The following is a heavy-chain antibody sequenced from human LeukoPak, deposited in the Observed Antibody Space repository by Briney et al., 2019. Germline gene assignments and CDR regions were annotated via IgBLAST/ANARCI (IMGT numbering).Heavy chain of an antibody. J-gene: IGHJ6*03. CDR2: IYYSGST. V-gene: IGHV4-39*07. D-gene: IGHD3-10*01. Sequence: SETLSLTCTVSGGSISSSSYYWGWIRQPPGKGLEWIGSIYYSGSTYYNPSLKSRVTISVDTSKNQFSLRLSSVTAADTAVYYCATGYGSGTLRDRYYYMDVWGKGTTVTVSS. CDR3: ATGYGSGTLRDRYYYMDV. CDR1: GGSISSSSYY.